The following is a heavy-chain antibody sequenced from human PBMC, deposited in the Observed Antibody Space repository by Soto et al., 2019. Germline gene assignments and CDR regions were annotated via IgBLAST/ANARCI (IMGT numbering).Heavy chain of an antibody. D-gene: IGHD6-19*01. CDR2: IDPSDSYT. J-gene: IGHJ6*02. Sequence: GESLKISCNGSGYSFTIYWISLVLQMPGKGLDWMGRIDPSDSYTNYSPSFQGHVTISADKSISTAYLQWSSLKASDTAMYYCARLAYSSGWYEYYYYYGMDVWGQGTTVTVSS. CDR1: GYSFTIYW. CDR3: ARLAYSSGWYEYYYYYGMDV. V-gene: IGHV5-10-1*01.